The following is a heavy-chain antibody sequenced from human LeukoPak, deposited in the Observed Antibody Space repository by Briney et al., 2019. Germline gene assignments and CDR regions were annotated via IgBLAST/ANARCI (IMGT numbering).Heavy chain of an antibody. J-gene: IGHJ4*02. CDR1: GFTFSSYG. CDR3: AKRIQSAMATGY. V-gene: IGHV3-23*01. CDR2: ISGSAFST. D-gene: IGHD5-18*01. Sequence: GGSLRLSCAASGFTFSSYGLSWVRQAPGKGLEWVSGISGSAFSTYSADSVKGRFTISRDNSKNTLYLQMDSLRVEDTAIYYCAKRIQSAMATGYWGQGTLVTVSS.